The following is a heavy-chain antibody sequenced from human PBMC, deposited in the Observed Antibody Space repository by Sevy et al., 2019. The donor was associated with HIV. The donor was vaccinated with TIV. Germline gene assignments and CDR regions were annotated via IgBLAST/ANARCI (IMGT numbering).Heavy chain of an antibody. CDR2: IIPIFGTA. Sequence: ASVKVSCKASGGTFSSYAISWVRQAPGQGLEWMGGIIPIFGTANSAQKFQGRVTITADESTSTAYMELSSLRSEDTAVYYCARARVEVSQLLKGQAWFDPWGQGTLVTVSS. D-gene: IGHD1-26*01. J-gene: IGHJ5*02. CDR3: ARARVEVSQLLKGQAWFDP. V-gene: IGHV1-69*13. CDR1: GGTFSSYA.